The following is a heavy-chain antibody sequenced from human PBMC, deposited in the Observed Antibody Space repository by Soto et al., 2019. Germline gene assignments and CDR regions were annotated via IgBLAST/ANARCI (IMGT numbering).Heavy chain of an antibody. D-gene: IGHD6-13*01. CDR2: VYHTGRT. J-gene: IGHJ6*02. CDR3: AGDGSWSSGMDV. V-gene: IGHV4-59*12. Sequence: SSPLSLTFTFSGGSIGSYYWSWIRQPPGKGLEWIGYVYHTGRTSYNPSLKSRVTMSVDTSKKQFSLKLSSVTAADTAVYYCAGDGSWSSGMDVWGQGTTVTVSS. CDR1: GGSIGSYY.